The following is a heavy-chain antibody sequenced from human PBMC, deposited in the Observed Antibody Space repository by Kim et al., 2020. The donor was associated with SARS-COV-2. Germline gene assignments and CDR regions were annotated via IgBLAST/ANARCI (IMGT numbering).Heavy chain of an antibody. V-gene: IGHV4-61*01. D-gene: IGHD6-13*01. CDR2: IYYSGST. Sequence: SETLSLTCTVSGGSVSSGSYYWSWIRQPPGKGLEWIGYIYYSGSTNYNPSLKSRVTISVDTSKNQFSLKLSSVTAADTAVYYCARGKGSSSWYDYWGQGTLVTVSS. CDR3: ARGKGSSSWYDY. CDR1: GGSVSSGSYY. J-gene: IGHJ4*02.